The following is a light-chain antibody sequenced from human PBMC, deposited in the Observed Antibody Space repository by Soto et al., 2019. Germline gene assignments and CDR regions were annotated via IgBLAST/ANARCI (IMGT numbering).Light chain of an antibody. J-gene: IGLJ1*01. Sequence: QSALTQPRSVSGSPGQSVTISCTGTSSDVGDYYYVSWYQQHPGRAPKLMIYDVNRRPSGVPDRFSGSKSGNTASLTISGLQAEDEADYYCCSYAGSSTYVFGTGTKLTVL. V-gene: IGLV2-11*01. CDR2: DVN. CDR1: SSDVGDYYY. CDR3: CSYAGSSTYV.